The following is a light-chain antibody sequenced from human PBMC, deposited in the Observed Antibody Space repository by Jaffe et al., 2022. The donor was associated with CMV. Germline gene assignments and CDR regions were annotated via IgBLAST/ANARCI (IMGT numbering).Light chain of an antibody. V-gene: IGLV3-21*01. Sequence: YVLTQPPSVSVAPGETARITCGGDNIVSKTVHWYQQKPGRAPVLVIRYDSDRPSGIPERFSGSNSGNTATLTISGVEAGDEADYYCQVWETSTDHYVFGAGTKVTV. J-gene: IGLJ1*01. CDR2: YDS. CDR1: NIVSKT. CDR3: QVWETSTDHYV.